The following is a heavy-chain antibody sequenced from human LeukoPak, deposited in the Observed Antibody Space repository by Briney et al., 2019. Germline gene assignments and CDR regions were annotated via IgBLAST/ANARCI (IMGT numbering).Heavy chain of an antibody. CDR2: IKSKTDGGST. V-gene: IGHV3-15*01. D-gene: IGHD2-21*02. J-gene: IGHJ4*02. CDR3: TTDRGGVTLRPLDY. Sequence: GGSLRLSCAASGFTFSSYAMSWVRQAPGKGLEWVGRIKSKTDGGSTDYAAPVKGRFTISRDDSKNTLYLQMNSLRTEDTAVYYCTTDRGGVTLRPLDYWGQGTLVTVSS. CDR1: GFTFSSYA.